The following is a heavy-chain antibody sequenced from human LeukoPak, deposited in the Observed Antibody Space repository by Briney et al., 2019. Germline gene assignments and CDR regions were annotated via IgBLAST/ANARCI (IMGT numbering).Heavy chain of an antibody. CDR3: ARGQYCSSTSCYLLNAEYFQH. Sequence: GASVKVSCKASGYTFTSCGISWGRQAPGQGLEWRGGSSAYNGKTNCAQKLQGRVTRTTDTSTSTAYLQLRSLRSDDPAVYYCARGQYCSSTSCYLLNAEYFQHRGQGTLVTASS. V-gene: IGHV1-18*01. CDR2: SSAYNGKT. J-gene: IGHJ1*01. CDR1: GYTFTSCG. D-gene: IGHD2-2*01.